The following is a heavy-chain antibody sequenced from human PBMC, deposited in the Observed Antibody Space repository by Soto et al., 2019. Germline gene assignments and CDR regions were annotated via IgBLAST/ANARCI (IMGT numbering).Heavy chain of an antibody. Sequence: SETLSLTCAVADQCFRGTGYYCSGLPEDPGKGLEWIGYIYYSGSTYYNPSLKSRVTISVDTSKNQFSLKLSSVTAADTAVYYCARVKGSGYHIWFDPWGQGTLVTVSS. CDR1: DQCFRGTGYY. V-gene: IGHV4-31*11. CDR2: IYYSGST. D-gene: IGHD3-22*01. J-gene: IGHJ5*02. CDR3: ARVKGSGYHIWFDP.